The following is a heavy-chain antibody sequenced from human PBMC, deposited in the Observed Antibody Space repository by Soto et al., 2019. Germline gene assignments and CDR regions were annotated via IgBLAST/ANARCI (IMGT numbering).Heavy chain of an antibody. CDR1: GFTVSSNY. CDR3: ARDANYGDYVGRVPRPGTGVYY. Sequence: GGSLRLSCAASGFTVSSNYMSWVRQAPGKGLEWVSVIYSGGSTYYADSVKGRFTISRDNSKNTLYLQMNSLRAEDTAVYYCARDANYGDYVGRVPRPGTGVYYWGQGTLVTVSS. J-gene: IGHJ4*02. CDR2: IYSGGST. V-gene: IGHV3-53*01. D-gene: IGHD4-17*01.